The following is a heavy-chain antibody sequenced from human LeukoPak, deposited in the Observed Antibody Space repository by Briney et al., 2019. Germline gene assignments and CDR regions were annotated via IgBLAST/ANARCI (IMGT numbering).Heavy chain of an antibody. CDR3: AKNLGYCSGGRCYSGPNWFDP. CDR1: GFTFSSYA. D-gene: IGHD2-15*01. CDR2: ISAGGGST. Sequence: GGSLRLSCAASGFTFSSYAMSWVRQAPGKGLEWVSAISAGGGSTYSADSVKGRFTFSRENSKNTLYLQMNSLRAEDTAVYYCAKNLGYCSGGRCYSGPNWFDPWGQGTLVTVSS. J-gene: IGHJ5*02. V-gene: IGHV3-23*01.